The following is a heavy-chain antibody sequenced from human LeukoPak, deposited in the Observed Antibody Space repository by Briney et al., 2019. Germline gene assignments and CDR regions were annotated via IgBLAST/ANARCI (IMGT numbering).Heavy chain of an antibody. V-gene: IGHV3-30*18. Sequence: GGSLRLSCAASGFTFGSYGMHWVRQAPGKGLEWVAVISYDGSNKYYADSVKGRFTISRDNSKNTLYLQMNSLRAEDTAVYYCAKSDPGSSWYGDYWGQGTLVTVSS. J-gene: IGHJ4*02. D-gene: IGHD6-13*01. CDR3: AKSDPGSSWYGDY. CDR2: ISYDGSNK. CDR1: GFTFGSYG.